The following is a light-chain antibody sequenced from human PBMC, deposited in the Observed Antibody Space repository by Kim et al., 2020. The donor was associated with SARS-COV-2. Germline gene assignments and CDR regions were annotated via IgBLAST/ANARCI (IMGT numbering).Light chain of an antibody. Sequence: DIQVTQSPSSLSASVGERVTITCRASQTISNNLNWYQQKPGKAPKLLIYETSSLHSGVPSRFSGSESGRDFTLTISSLQPEDFQTYYCQQTYSTPHTFGPGTKLEI. CDR3: QQTYSTPHT. J-gene: IGKJ2*01. V-gene: IGKV1-39*01. CDR1: QTISNN. CDR2: ETS.